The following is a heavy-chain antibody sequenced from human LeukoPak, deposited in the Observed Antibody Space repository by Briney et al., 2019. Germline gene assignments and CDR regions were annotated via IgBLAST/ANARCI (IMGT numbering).Heavy chain of an antibody. CDR2: ISSNGSST. Sequence: GESLTPSSSASGFSLSNFSMHCVRPAPGKGMEYVSAISSNGSSTYYADSVYGRFTISRDSSKNTLYLQMSSLRAEDTAVYYCVKDYCSTGSCYFFDYWGQGTLVTVSS. CDR3: VKDYCSTGSCYFFDY. D-gene: IGHD2-15*01. J-gene: IGHJ4*02. CDR1: GFSLSNFS. V-gene: IGHV3-64D*06.